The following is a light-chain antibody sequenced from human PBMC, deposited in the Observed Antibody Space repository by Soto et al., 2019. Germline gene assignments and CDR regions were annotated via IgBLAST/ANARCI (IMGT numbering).Light chain of an antibody. Sequence: ALTQPASVSGSPGQSITLSCTGTSSDVGAYNYVSWYQQHPGKAPKLMIYDVSNRPSGVSNRFSGSKSGNTASLTISGLQAEDEADYYCSSYTSSSTLVFGGGTKVTVL. CDR2: DVS. J-gene: IGLJ2*01. V-gene: IGLV2-14*01. CDR1: SSDVGAYNY. CDR3: SSYTSSSTLV.